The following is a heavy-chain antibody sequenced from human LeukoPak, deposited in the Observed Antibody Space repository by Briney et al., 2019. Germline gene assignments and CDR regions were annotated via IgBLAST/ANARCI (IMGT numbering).Heavy chain of an antibody. D-gene: IGHD1-26*01. CDR1: GFTFSSYG. Sequence: GGSLRLSCAASGFTFSSYGMSWVRQAPGKGLEWVSAISGSGGSTYYADSVKGRFTISRDNSKNTLYLQMNSLRAEDTAVYYCAKGRGLVGSTDFDYWDQGTLVTVSS. V-gene: IGHV3-23*01. CDR2: ISGSGGST. J-gene: IGHJ4*02. CDR3: AKGRGLVGSTDFDY.